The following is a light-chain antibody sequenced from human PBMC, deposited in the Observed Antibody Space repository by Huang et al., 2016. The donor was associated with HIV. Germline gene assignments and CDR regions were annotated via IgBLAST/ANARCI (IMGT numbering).Light chain of an antibody. CDR2: WAS. Sequence: DIVMTQSPGSLTVSLGERASINCTSSQPLLSTANNKIYLAWYQQKPRQPPKALIYWASNRESGVPERFSGSGSVTDFTLTISSLQAEDVALYYCQQYYSASITFGQGTRVEI. J-gene: IGKJ5*01. V-gene: IGKV4-1*01. CDR1: QPLLSTANNKIY. CDR3: QQYYSASIT.